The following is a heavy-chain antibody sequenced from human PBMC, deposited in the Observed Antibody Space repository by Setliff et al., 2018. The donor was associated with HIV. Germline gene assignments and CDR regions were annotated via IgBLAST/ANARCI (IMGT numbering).Heavy chain of an antibody. J-gene: IGHJ5*02. D-gene: IGHD3-3*01. Sequence: PSETLSLTCIVTGDSIISGSYYWAWIRQPPGKGLEWIGTIYNGGASHYNPSLKSRVIIFLDPSKNQFSLGLTSVTAADTAVYYCAREAPSEPTRYYNFWSGYPDWFDPWGPGTLVTVSS. CDR3: AREAPSEPTRYYNFWSGYPDWFDP. V-gene: IGHV4-39*07. CDR2: IYNGGAS. CDR1: GDSIISGSYY.